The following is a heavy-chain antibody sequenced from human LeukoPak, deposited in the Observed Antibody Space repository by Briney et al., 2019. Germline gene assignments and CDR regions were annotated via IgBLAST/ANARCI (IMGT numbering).Heavy chain of an antibody. D-gene: IGHD3-3*01. Sequence: PGGSLRLSCAASGFSFRTHCMHWVRQAPGKGLEWVAVIWYDGSKKYYADSVKGRFTISRDTSKNTLDLQMNSLRGEDTAVYYCARMSASYLDYWGQGTLVSVSS. J-gene: IGHJ4*02. CDR3: ARMSASYLDY. CDR2: IWYDGSKK. V-gene: IGHV3-33*01. CDR1: GFSFRTHC.